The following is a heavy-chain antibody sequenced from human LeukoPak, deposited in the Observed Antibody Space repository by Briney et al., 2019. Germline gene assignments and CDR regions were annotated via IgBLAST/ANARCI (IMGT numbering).Heavy chain of an antibody. J-gene: IGHJ4*02. D-gene: IGHD6-13*01. V-gene: IGHV5-51*01. Sequence: GESLKISCKGSGYSFTTNWIAWVRQMPGKGLEWMGIIYPGDSDTRYSPSFQGQVTISADKSINTAYLQWSGLKPSDTAIYYCAIRATAEYFDFWGPGTLVAVSS. CDR3: AIRATAEYFDF. CDR1: GYSFTTNW. CDR2: IYPGDSDT.